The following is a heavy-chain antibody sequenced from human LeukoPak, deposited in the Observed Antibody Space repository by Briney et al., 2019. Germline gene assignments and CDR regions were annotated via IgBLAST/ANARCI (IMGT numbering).Heavy chain of an antibody. J-gene: IGHJ4*02. CDR2: IYSGGNT. CDR3: ARVQSSGWSFDY. D-gene: IGHD6-19*01. CDR1: GFTVSNNY. V-gene: IGHV3-53*01. Sequence: GGSLRLSCAASGFTVSNNYMSWVRQAPGQGLEWVSTIYSGGNTYYADSVKGRFTISRHNSMNTLYLQMNSLRDEDTAVYYCARVQSSGWSFDYWGQGTLVTVSS.